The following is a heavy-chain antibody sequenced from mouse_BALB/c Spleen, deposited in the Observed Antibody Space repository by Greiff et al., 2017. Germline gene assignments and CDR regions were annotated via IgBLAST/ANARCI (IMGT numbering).Heavy chain of an antibody. CDR1: GFTFTDYY. CDR2: IRNKANGYTT. V-gene: IGHV7-3*02. J-gene: IGHJ4*01. Sequence: EVQGVESGGGLVQPGGSLRLSCATSGFTFTDYYMSWVRQPPGKALEWLGFIRNKANGYTTEYSASVKGWFTISRDNSQSILYLQMNTLRAEDSATYYCARDNYYGRGNAMDYWGQGTSVTVSS. CDR3: ARDNYYGRGNAMDY. D-gene: IGHD1-1*01.